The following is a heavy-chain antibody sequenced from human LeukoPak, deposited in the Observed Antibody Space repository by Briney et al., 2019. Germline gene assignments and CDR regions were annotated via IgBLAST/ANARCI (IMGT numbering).Heavy chain of an antibody. CDR3: ARDPTLYCSGGSCYSEGPEFDY. J-gene: IGHJ4*02. CDR2: SYHSGST. CDR1: AYSISSGYY. D-gene: IGHD2-15*01. V-gene: IGHV4-38-2*02. Sequence: SETLSLTCSVSAYSISSGYYWGWIRQPPGKGLEWIGSSYHSGSTYYNPSLKSRVTISADTSKNQFSLKLSSVTAVDTAVYYCARDPTLYCSGGSCYSEGPEFDYWGQGTLVTVSS.